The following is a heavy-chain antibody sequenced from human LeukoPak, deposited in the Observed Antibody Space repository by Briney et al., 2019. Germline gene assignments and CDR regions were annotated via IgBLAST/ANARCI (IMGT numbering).Heavy chain of an antibody. CDR3: VRFSSSTWAFDL. CDR2: IYYSGAT. CDR1: GGSISGYY. D-gene: IGHD6-13*01. V-gene: IGHV4-59*08. Sequence: SETLSLTCTVSGGSISGYYWNWIRQSPGRGLQWVAYIYYSGATNYNPSLQSRVTLSLDSSNNRFSLKLNSVTAADTAVYYCVRFSSSTWAFDLWGQGTLVTVSS. J-gene: IGHJ4*02.